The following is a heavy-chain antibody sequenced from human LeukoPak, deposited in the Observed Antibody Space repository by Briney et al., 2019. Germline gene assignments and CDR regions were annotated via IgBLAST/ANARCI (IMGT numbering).Heavy chain of an antibody. J-gene: IGHJ3*02. Sequence: ASVKVSCKASGGTFSSYAINWVRQATGQGLEWMGWMNPNSGNTGYAQKFHGRVTITRNTSISTAYMELSSLRSEDTAVYYCARGDAFDIWGQGTMVTVSS. V-gene: IGHV1-8*03. CDR1: GGTFSSYA. CDR2: MNPNSGNT. CDR3: ARGDAFDI.